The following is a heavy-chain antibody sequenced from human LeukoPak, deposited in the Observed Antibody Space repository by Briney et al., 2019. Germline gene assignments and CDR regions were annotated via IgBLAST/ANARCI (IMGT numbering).Heavy chain of an antibody. Sequence: ASVKVPCKASGYTFTSYGISWVRQAPGQGLEWMGWISAYNGNTNYAQKLQGRVTMTTDTSTSTAYMELRSLRSEDTAVYYCARGHNYYGMDVWGQGTTVTVTS. V-gene: IGHV1-18*01. CDR3: ARGHNYYGMDV. J-gene: IGHJ6*02. CDR1: GYTFTSYG. CDR2: ISAYNGNT.